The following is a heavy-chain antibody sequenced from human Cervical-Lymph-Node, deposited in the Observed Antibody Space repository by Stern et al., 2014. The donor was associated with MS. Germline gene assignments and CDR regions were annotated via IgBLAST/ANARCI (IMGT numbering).Heavy chain of an antibody. D-gene: IGHD6-13*01. CDR3: RAGSDAFDI. V-gene: IGHV1-18*01. CDR2: IGTNIGNT. J-gene: IGHJ3*02. CDR1: GYTFIEYA. Sequence: VKLVESGAEVTKPGASVKVSCKASGYTFIEYAISWVRQAPGQGLEWMGWIGTNIGNTNYAQKFQGRVTLATDTSTTTVYMELRSLRSDDTAMYYCRAGSDAFDIWGQGTMVTVSS.